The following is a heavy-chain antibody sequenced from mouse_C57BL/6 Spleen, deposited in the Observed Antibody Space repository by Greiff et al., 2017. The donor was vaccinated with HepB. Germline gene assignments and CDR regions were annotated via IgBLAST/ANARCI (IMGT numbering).Heavy chain of an antibody. CDR1: GYTFTDYE. CDR2: IDPDTGGT. J-gene: IGHJ3*01. D-gene: IGHD2-2*01. CDR3: TGVGYDGFAY. Sequence: QVQLQQSGAELVRPGASVTLSCKASGYTFTDYEMHWVKQIPVHGLEWIGAIDPDTGGTAYNVKFKGKAILTADKSSSTAYMELRRLTSEDSAVYYCTGVGYDGFAYWDKGALVTVSA. V-gene: IGHV1-15*01.